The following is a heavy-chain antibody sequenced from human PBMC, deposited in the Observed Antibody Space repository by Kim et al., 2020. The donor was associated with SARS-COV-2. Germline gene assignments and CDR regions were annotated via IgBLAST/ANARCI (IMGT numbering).Heavy chain of an antibody. CDR2: IYYSGST. CDR3: ASGLRITIFGVVIIPGAFDI. CDR1: GGSISSYY. D-gene: IGHD3-3*01. V-gene: IGHV4-59*01. J-gene: IGHJ3*02. Sequence: SETLSLTCTVSGGSISSYYWSWIRQPPGKGLEWIGYIYYSGSTNYNPSLKSRVTISVDTSKNQFSLKLSSVTAADTAVYYCASGLRITIFGVVIIPGAFDIWGQGTMVTVSS.